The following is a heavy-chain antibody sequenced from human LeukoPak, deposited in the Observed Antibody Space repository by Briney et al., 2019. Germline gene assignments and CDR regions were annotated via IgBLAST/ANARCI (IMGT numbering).Heavy chain of an antibody. V-gene: IGHV3-11*01. CDR3: ARIYSSSWYYFDY. Sequence: PGGSLRLSCAASGFTFSNYYMSWIRQAPGKGLEWVSYISGSGSTISYADSVKGRFTISRDNAKNSLYLQMNTLRAEYTAVYYCARIYSSSWYYFDYWGQGTLVTVSS. J-gene: IGHJ4*02. CDR1: GFTFSNYY. D-gene: IGHD6-13*01. CDR2: ISGSGSTI.